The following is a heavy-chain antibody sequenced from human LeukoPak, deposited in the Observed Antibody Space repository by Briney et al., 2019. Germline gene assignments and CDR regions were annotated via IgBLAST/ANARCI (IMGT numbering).Heavy chain of an antibody. CDR2: INPNSGGT. V-gene: IGHV1-2*02. Sequence: ASVKVSCKASGYTLTGHYMHWVRQAPGQGLEWMGWINPNSGGTEYAQKFQGRVTITADESTSTAYMELSSLRSEDTAVYYCARNSGYDWEDYYYYYGMDVWGQGTTVTVSS. D-gene: IGHD5-12*01. CDR3: ARNSGYDWEDYYYYYGMDV. J-gene: IGHJ6*02. CDR1: GYTLTGHY.